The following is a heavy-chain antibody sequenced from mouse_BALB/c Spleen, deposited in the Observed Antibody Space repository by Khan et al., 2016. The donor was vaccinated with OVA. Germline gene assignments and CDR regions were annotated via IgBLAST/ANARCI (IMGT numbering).Heavy chain of an antibody. Sequence: EVQGVESGGDLVKPGGSLKLSCAASGFTLSAYGMSWVRQTPDRRLEWVATISSGGDLTYYPDSVKGRFTISRDNAKNTLYLQMSSLKSEDTAMYYCASHLTGSFAYWGQGTLVTVSA. CDR1: GFTLSAYG. D-gene: IGHD4-1*01. CDR3: ASHLTGSFAY. CDR2: ISSGGDLT. J-gene: IGHJ3*01. V-gene: IGHV5-6*01.